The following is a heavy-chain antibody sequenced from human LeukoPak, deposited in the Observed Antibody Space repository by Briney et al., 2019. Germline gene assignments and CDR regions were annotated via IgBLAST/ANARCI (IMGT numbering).Heavy chain of an antibody. V-gene: IGHV3-21*01. D-gene: IGHD3-16*01. CDR2: ISSNTNYK. CDR3: ARGAGVLGLGGDH. CDR1: GFTFSAYN. J-gene: IGHJ4*02. Sequence: PGGSLRLSCAASGFTFSAYNMNWVRQAPGKGLECVASISSNTNYKYYADSLKGRFTVSRDNAKNSLFLQMNSLRAEDTAVYYCARGAGVLGLGGDHWGQGTLVTVSS.